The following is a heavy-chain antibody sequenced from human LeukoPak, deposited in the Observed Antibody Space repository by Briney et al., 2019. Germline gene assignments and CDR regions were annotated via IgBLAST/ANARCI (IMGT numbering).Heavy chain of an antibody. D-gene: IGHD4-17*01. CDR1: GYTFTSYG. V-gene: IGHV1-18*01. CDR3: ARDNPYLYGDYKYNWFDP. CDR2: NSAYNGNT. Sequence: ASVKVSCKASGYTFTSYGISWVRQAPGQGLEWMGWNSAYNGNTNYAQKLQGRVTMTTDTSTSTAYMELRSLRSDDTAVYYCARDNPYLYGDYKYNWFDPWGQGTLVTVSS. J-gene: IGHJ5*02.